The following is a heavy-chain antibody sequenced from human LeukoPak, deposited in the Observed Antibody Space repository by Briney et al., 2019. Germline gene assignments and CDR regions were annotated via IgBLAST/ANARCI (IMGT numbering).Heavy chain of an antibody. CDR3: ARSRSGSVAGTSDY. V-gene: IGHV3-23*01. Sequence: PGGALRLSCAASGFNFMRYAMSWVRQAPGKGLEWVSSVSTDGDTYYTDSVKGRFTISRDGSTNTLFLQMISLRAGDTALYYCARSRSGSVAGTSDYWGQGTLVIASS. D-gene: IGHD6-19*01. J-gene: IGHJ4*02. CDR2: VSTDGDT. CDR1: GFNFMRYA.